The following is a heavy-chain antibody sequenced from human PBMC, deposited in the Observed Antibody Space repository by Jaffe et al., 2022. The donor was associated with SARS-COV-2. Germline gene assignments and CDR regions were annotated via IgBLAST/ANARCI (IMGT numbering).Heavy chain of an antibody. CDR1: GGSISSSSYY. Sequence: QLQLQESGPGLVKPSETLSLTCTVSGGSISSSSYYWGWIRQPPGKGLEWIGSIYYSGSTYYNPSLKSRVTISVDTSKNQFSLKLSSVTAADTAVYYCARRVVITGGNWFDPWGQGTLVTVSS. V-gene: IGHV4-39*01. CDR3: ARRVVITGGNWFDP. J-gene: IGHJ5*02. CDR2: IYYSGST. D-gene: IGHD3-22*01.